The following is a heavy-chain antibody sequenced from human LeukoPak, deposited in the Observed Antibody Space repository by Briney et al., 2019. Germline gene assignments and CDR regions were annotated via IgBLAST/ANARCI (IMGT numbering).Heavy chain of an antibody. CDR1: GFSFDEYT. CDR2: ISWDGGSR. J-gene: IGHJ1*01. D-gene: IGHD3-22*01. CDR3: AKDLDSSGYRFYFRH. V-gene: IGHV3-43*01. Sequence: GGSLTLSCASSGFSFDEYTLHCVRQAPGKGLECVSLISWDGGSRDYANSVQGRFTISRDNSKNPLYLQMNSLRPEDTALYYCAKDLDSSGYRFYFRHWGQGTLVTVSS.